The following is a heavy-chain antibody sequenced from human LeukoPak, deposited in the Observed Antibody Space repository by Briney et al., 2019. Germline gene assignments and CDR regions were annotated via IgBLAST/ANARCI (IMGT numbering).Heavy chain of an antibody. D-gene: IGHD3-22*01. CDR2: INPNSGGT. CDR1: GYTFTGYY. J-gene: IGHJ4*02. CDR3: ASEVYDRSGYYSNY. V-gene: IGHV1-2*02. Sequence: ASVKVSCKASGYTFTGYYMHWVRQAPGQGLEWMGWINPNSGGTNYAQKFQGRVTMTRDTSISTAYMELSRLRSDDTAVYYCASEVYDRSGYYSNYWGQGTLVTVSS.